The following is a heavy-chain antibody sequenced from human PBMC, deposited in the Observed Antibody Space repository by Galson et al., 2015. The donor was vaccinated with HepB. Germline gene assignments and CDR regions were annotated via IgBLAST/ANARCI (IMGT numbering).Heavy chain of an antibody. CDR1: GYTLSGYF. J-gene: IGHJ4*02. CDR3: ARAPGTNYFDY. Sequence: SVKVSCKASGYTLSGYFLHWVRQAPGQGLEWMGRINPNNGGTNYAQKFQGRVTMTRDTSISTAYMDLSRLSSDDTAVYYCARAPGTNYFDYWGQGSLVTVSS. D-gene: IGHD1/OR15-1a*01. V-gene: IGHV1-2*06. CDR2: INPNNGGT.